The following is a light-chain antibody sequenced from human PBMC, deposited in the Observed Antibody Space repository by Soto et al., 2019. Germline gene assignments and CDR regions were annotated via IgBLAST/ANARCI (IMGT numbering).Light chain of an antibody. CDR3: QRYNDWPPWK. CDR2: GAS. V-gene: IGKV3-15*01. J-gene: IGKJ1*01. Sequence: EMVVTQSPDTLSVSPGERATLFCRASQHIGNNLAWYQQKPGQATRLLIHGASTRATGVPARFHGSGSGTDFTLTISRQQSEDFAVYYCQRYNDWPPWKFGQGTTVEIK. CDR1: QHIGNN.